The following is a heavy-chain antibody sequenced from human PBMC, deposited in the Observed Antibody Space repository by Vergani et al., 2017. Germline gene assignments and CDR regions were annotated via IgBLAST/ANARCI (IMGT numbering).Heavy chain of an antibody. Sequence: QVQLVQSGAEVKKPGASVKVSCKASGYTFTSYYMHWVRQAPGQGLEWMGIINPSGGSTSYAQKFQGRVTMTRDTSTSTVYMELSSLRSEDTAVYYCARGPRIAARPSARDYWGQGTLVTVSS. J-gene: IGHJ4*02. V-gene: IGHV1-46*01. CDR3: ARGPRIAARPSARDY. D-gene: IGHD6-6*01. CDR1: GYTFTSYY. CDR2: INPSGGST.